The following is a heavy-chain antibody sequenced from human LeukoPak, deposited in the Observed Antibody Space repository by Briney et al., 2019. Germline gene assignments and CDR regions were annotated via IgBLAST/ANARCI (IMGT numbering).Heavy chain of an antibody. J-gene: IGHJ4*02. CDR1: AYSFTTYW. D-gene: IGHD1/OR15-1a*01. CDR3: ATSESQTKFDY. Sequence: GESLKISCKGSAYSFTTYWIGWVRQRPGKGLEWMGIIFPGDSDTIYSLSFQGQVTISADKSINTAYLKWSSLKASDTAIYFCATSESQTKFDYWGQGTLVTVSS. V-gene: IGHV5-51*01. CDR2: IFPGDSDT.